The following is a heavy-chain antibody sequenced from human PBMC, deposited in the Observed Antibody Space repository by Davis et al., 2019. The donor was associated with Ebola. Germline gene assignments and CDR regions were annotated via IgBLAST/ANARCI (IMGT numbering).Heavy chain of an antibody. J-gene: IGHJ6*02. D-gene: IGHD3-9*01. V-gene: IGHV1-8*01. CDR2: MNPNSENT. Sequence: AASVKVSCNASRYTFTTYDIHWVRQATGPGLEWMGWMNPNSENTGYAQKFQGRVTMNRSTYISTAYMELSSLKSADTAVYYCAGGGYFDWLTRWHYYGMDVWGQGTTVTVSS. CDR3: AGGGYFDWLTRWHYYGMDV. CDR1: RYTFTTYD.